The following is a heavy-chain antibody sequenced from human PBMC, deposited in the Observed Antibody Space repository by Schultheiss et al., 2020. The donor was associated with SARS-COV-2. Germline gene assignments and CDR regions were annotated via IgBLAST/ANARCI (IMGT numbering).Heavy chain of an antibody. D-gene: IGHD1-26*01. CDR1: GGSVSSGSYY. V-gene: IGHV4-39*07. CDR3: ARVRISAVGATPDY. CDR2: IYHSGTT. J-gene: IGHJ4*02. Sequence: SETLSLTCTVSGGSVSSGSYYWGWVRQPPGKGLEWIGTIYHSGTTYYNPSLKSRVTISVDTSKNQFSLKLSSVTAADAAFYYCARVRISAVGATPDYWGQGTLVTVSS.